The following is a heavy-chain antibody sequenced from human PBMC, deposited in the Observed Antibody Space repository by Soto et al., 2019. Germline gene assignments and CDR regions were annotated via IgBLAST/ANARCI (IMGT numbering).Heavy chain of an antibody. CDR1: GYTFTSYY. CDR3: ARFLTAAGFDY. D-gene: IGHD6-13*01. J-gene: IGHJ4*02. CDR2: ISAYNGNT. Sequence: ASVKVSCKASGYTFTSYYVHWVRQAPGQGLEWMGWISAYNGNTNYAQKLQGRVTMTTDTSTSTAYMELRSLRSDDTAVYYCARFLTAAGFDYWGQGTLVTVSS. V-gene: IGHV1-18*04.